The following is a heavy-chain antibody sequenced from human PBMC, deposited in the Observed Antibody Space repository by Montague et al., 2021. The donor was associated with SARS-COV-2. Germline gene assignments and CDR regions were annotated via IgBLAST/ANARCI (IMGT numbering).Heavy chain of an antibody. Sequence: SETLSLTCTVSGGSISSYYWSWIRQPPGKGLEWIGYIYYSGGTNYNPSLKSRVTISVDTSKNQFSLKLSSVTAADTAVYYCARRNGWGSVCLVDVPHKNCYFDVWGHGTLVTVSS. CDR1: GGSISSYY. D-gene: IGHD6-19*01. CDR2: IYYSGGT. V-gene: IGHV4-59*01. J-gene: IGHJ2*01. CDR3: ARRNGWGSVCLVDVPHKNCYFDV.